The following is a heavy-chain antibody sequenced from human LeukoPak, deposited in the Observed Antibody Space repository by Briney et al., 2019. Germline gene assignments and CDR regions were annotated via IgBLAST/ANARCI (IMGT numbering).Heavy chain of an antibody. Sequence: SETLSLTCAVSGYSISSGYYWGWIRQSPGKGLEWIGNIYHSGITHYNPSLQGRITLSVDTSKNQFSLNLSSVTAADTAVYYCTRFSTASSRPAYYWGQGTLVIVSS. CDR2: IYHSGIT. CDR1: GYSISSGYY. D-gene: IGHD1-14*01. CDR3: TRFSTASSRPAYY. V-gene: IGHV4-38-2*01. J-gene: IGHJ4*02.